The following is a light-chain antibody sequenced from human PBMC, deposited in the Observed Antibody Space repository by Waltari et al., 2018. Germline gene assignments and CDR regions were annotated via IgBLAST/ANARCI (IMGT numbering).Light chain of an antibody. CDR1: QSPLQSNGHNY. V-gene: IGKV2-28*01. Sequence: DIVMTQSPLSLPVTPGEPASLPCRSSQSPLQSNGHNYLEWYLQRPGQSPHLLIFLGSNRASGVPDRFSGSGPGTDFTLKISRVEAEDVGVYYCMQALQTPKTFGQGTKVEIK. CDR3: MQALQTPKT. CDR2: LGS. J-gene: IGKJ1*01.